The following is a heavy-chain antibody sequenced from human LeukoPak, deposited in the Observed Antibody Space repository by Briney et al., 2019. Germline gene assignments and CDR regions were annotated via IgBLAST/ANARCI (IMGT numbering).Heavy chain of an antibody. CDR3: ARGRHGDYRMGN. CDR2: MNPNSGNT. Sequence: ASVKVSCKASGGTFSSYAINWVRQATGQGLEWMGWMNPNSGNTGYAQKFQGRVTMTRNTSISTAYMELSSLRSEDTAVYYCARGRHGDYRMGNWGQGTLVTVSS. D-gene: IGHD4-17*01. J-gene: IGHJ4*02. V-gene: IGHV1-8*02. CDR1: GGTFSSYA.